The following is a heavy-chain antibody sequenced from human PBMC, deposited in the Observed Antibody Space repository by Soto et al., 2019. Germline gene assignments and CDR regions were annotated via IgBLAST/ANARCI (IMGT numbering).Heavy chain of an antibody. CDR3: ARHLYSSGWYPDEYYYYGMDV. J-gene: IGHJ6*02. CDR1: GGSISSSSYY. CDR2: IYYSGST. V-gene: IGHV4-39*01. D-gene: IGHD6-19*01. Sequence: QLQLQESGPGLVKPSETLSLTCTVSGGSISSSSYYWGWIRQPPGKGLEWIGSIYYSGSTYYNPSLKSRVTISVDTSKNQFSLKLSSVTAADTAVYYCARHLYSSGWYPDEYYYYGMDVWGQGTTVTVSS.